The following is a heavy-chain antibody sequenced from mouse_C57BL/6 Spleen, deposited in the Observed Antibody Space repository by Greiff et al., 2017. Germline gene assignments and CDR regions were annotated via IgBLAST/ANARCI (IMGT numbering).Heavy chain of an antibody. CDR3: ARGTTVVRAMDY. J-gene: IGHJ4*01. V-gene: IGHV1-69*01. CDR2: IDPSDSYT. Sequence: QVQLQQPGAELVMPGASVKLSCKASGYTFTSYWMHWVKQRPGQGLEWIGEIDPSDSYTNYNQKFEGKSTLTVDKSSSTAYMQLSSLTSEDSAVYYCARGTTVVRAMDYWGQGTSVTVSS. CDR1: GYTFTSYW. D-gene: IGHD1-1*01.